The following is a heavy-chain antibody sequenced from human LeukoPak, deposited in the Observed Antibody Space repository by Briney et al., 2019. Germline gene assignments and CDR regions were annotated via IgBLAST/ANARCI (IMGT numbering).Heavy chain of an antibody. CDR1: GFTFSSYS. CDR2: ISSSSSYI. J-gene: IGHJ4*02. Sequence: GGSLRLSCAASGFTFSSYSMNWVRQAPGKGLEWVSSISSSSSYIYYADSVKGRFTISRDNTKNTMFLQMNSLRAEDMAVYYCVRGNSGYGNFDQWGQGTLVTVSS. CDR3: VRGNSGYGNFDQ. V-gene: IGHV3-21*01. D-gene: IGHD5-12*01.